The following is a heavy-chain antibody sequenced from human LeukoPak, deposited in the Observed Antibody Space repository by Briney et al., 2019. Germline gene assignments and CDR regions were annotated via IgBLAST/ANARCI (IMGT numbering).Heavy chain of an antibody. Sequence: NPSETLSLTCTVSGGSISSYYWSWIRQPAGKGLEWIGRIYTSGSTNYNPSLKSRVTMSVDTSKNRFSLKLSSVTAADTAVYYCARDPIWFGELSEWGQGTMVTVSS. J-gene: IGHJ3*01. CDR1: GGSISSYY. D-gene: IGHD3-10*01. CDR3: ARDPIWFGELSE. CDR2: IYTSGST. V-gene: IGHV4-4*07.